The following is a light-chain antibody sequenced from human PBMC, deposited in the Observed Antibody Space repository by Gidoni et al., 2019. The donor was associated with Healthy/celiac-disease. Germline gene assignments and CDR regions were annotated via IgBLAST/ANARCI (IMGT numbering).Light chain of an antibody. V-gene: IGKV3-11*01. CDR1: QSVSSY. Sequence: IVLTQSPATLSLSPGERATLSCRASQSVSSYLAWYQQKPGQAPRLLIYDASNRATGIPARFSGSGSGKDFTITIRSLEPEDFAVYYCQQRSNWPPMYTFGQGTKLEIK. J-gene: IGKJ2*01. CDR3: QQRSNWPPMYT. CDR2: DAS.